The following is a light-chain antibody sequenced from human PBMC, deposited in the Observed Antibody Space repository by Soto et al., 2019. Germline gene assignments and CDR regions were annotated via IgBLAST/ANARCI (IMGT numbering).Light chain of an antibody. Sequence: QSALTQPPSASGSPGQSVTISCTGTSSDVGGYNYVSWYQQHPGKAPKLMIYEVSKRPSGVPDRFSGSKSGNTASLTVSGHQAEDEADYYCSSYAGSNKGVFGGGTKVTVL. CDR2: EVS. CDR3: SSYAGSNKGV. CDR1: SSDVGGYNY. J-gene: IGLJ2*01. V-gene: IGLV2-8*01.